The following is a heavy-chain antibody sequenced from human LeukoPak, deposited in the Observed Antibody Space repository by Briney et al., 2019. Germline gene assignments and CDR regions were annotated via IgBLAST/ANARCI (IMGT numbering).Heavy chain of an antibody. V-gene: IGHV4-4*07. CDR3: VRDHVSPGLSNWFDP. CDR2: VSSSGRT. Sequence: SEALSLTCTVSGGSISSYYWSWIRQAAGKGLEWIGRVSSSGRTTYNPSLKSRLTISITPSTNQFSLKVTSVTASDTAMYYCVRDHVSPGLSNWFDPWGQGTLVSVSS. CDR1: GGSISSYY. D-gene: IGHD3-16*01. J-gene: IGHJ5*02.